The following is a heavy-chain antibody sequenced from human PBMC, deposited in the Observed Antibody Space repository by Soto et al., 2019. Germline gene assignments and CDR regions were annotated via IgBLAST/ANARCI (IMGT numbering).Heavy chain of an antibody. V-gene: IGHV3-21*01. CDR3: VRARYTDSRPDY. D-gene: IGHD1-1*01. CDR2: ITSSSSYI. Sequence: PRGSLVLCCASSGFTFSLYSMIWVRQAPGKGLEWVASITSSSSYIYYEDSLKGRFTISRDNAKNSLFLQLDSLRAEDTAVYFCVRARYTDSRPDYWGQGTMVTVSS. J-gene: IGHJ4*02. CDR1: GFTFSLYS.